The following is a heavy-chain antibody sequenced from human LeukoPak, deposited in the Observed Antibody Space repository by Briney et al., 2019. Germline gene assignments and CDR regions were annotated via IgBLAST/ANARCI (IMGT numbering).Heavy chain of an antibody. D-gene: IGHD6-19*01. CDR2: MNPNSGNT. CDR1: GYTFTSYD. J-gene: IGHJ3*02. CDR3: ARDVAVAGQTYDAFDI. Sequence: ASVKVSCKASGYTFTSYDINWVRQATGQGLEWMGWMNPNSGNTGYAQKFQGRVTMTRNTSISTAYMELSSLRSEDTAVYYCARDVAVAGQTYDAFDIWGQGTMVTVSS. V-gene: IGHV1-8*01.